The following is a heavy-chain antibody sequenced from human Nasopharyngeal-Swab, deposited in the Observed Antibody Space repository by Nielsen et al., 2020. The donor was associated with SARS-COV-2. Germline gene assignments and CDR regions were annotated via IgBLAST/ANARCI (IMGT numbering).Heavy chain of an antibody. V-gene: IGHV1-18*01. CDR2: ISAYNGNT. CDR3: ARGGLRYFDWLLRSDTATVEFDY. CDR1: GYTFTSYG. Sequence: ASVKVSCKASGYTFTSYGISWVRQAPGQGLEGMGWISAYNGNTNYAQKLQGRVTMTTDTSTSTAYMELRSLRSDDTAVYYCARGGLRYFDWLLRSDTATVEFDYWGQGTLVTVSS. D-gene: IGHD3-9*01. J-gene: IGHJ4*02.